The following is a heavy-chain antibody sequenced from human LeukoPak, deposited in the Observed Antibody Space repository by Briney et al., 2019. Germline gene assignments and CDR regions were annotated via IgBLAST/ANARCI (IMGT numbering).Heavy chain of an antibody. V-gene: IGHV5-51*01. J-gene: IGHJ6*04. Sequence: GESLKISCKGSGYSFTTYWIAWVRQMPGKGLEWMGIIYPGDSDTRYSPSFQGQVTISADKSISTAFLQRSSLKASDTAMYYCARQQVAYYYYYGMDVWGKGTTVTVSS. D-gene: IGHD2-15*01. CDR2: IYPGDSDT. CDR1: GYSFTTYW. CDR3: ARQQVAYYYYYGMDV.